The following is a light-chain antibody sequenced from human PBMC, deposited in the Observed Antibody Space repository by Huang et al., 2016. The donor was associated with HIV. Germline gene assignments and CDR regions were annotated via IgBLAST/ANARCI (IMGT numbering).Light chain of an antibody. Sequence: ETVMTQSPATLSGSPGERATLSCRASQSVSTNLAWYQQKPGQAPRLLMYDASTRAKGIPDRFSGSGTGTEFILTISSLQAEDFAGYYCQQYHTWPPLTFGGGTKVEIK. CDR2: DAS. J-gene: IGKJ4*01. CDR3: QQYHTWPPLT. CDR1: QSVSTN. V-gene: IGKV3-15*01.